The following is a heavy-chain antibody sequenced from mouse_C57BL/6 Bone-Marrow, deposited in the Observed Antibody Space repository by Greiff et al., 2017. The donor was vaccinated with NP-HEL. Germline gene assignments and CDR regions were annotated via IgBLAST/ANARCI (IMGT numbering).Heavy chain of an antibody. CDR1: GFTFSSYG. J-gene: IGHJ3*01. V-gene: IGHV5-6*02. Sequence: DVKLVESGGDLVKPGGSLKLSCAASGFTFSSYGMSWVRQTPDKRLEWVATISSGGSYTYYPDSVKGRFTISRDNAKNTLYLQMSSLKSEDTAMYYCARHQQLRLRRFAYWGQGTLVTVSA. D-gene: IGHD3-2*02. CDR3: ARHQQLRLRRFAY. CDR2: ISSGGSYT.